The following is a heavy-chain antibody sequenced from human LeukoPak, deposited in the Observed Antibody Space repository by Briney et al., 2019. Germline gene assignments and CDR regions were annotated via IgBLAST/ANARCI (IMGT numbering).Heavy chain of an antibody. CDR2: IYWDDDK. CDR3: AHSSGVLRYFDCPFDY. D-gene: IGHD3-9*01. J-gene: IGHJ4*02. CDR1: GFSLSTSGVG. V-gene: IGHV2-5*02. Sequence: SGPTLVKPTQTLTLTCTFSGFSLSTSGVGVGWIRQPPGKALEWLALIYWDDDKRYSPSLKSRLTITKDTSKHQEVLTMTNMDPVDTATYYCAHSSGVLRYFDCPFDYWGQGTLVTVSS.